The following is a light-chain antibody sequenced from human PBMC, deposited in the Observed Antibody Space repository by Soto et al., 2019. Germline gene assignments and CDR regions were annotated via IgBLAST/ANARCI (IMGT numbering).Light chain of an antibody. CDR3: SSYTSRSTVI. J-gene: IGLJ2*01. CDR1: NNDVGGFNF. CDR2: DVD. Sequence: QPVLTQPASVSGSPGQSITISCTGTNNDVGGFNFVSWYQQHPGKVPKLLIYDVDDRPSGVSNRFSGSRSGNTASLTISGLQAEDEADYYCSSYTSRSTVIFGGGTKVTVL. V-gene: IGLV2-14*03.